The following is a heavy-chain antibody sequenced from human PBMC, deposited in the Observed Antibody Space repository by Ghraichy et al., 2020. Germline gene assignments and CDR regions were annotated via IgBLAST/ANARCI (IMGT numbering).Heavy chain of an antibody. CDR1: GFIFSGYW. J-gene: IGHJ4*02. CDR2: IKKDGSEK. D-gene: IGHD6-19*01. V-gene: IGHV3-7*01. CDR3: ARDFGIGWYFDY. Sequence: GGSLRLSCAASGFIFSGYWMSWVRQAPGKGPEWVANIKKDGSEKYYVDSEKGRFTISRDNAKNSLYLQMNSLRAEDTAVYYCARDFGIGWYFDYWGQGTLVTVSS.